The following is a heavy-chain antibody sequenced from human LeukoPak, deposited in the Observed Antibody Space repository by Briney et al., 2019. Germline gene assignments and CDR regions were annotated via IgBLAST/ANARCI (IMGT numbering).Heavy chain of an antibody. V-gene: IGHV4-34*01. Sequence: SETLSLTCAVYGGSFSGYYWSWIRQPPGKGLEWIGEINRSGSTNYNPSLKSRVTISVDTSKNQFSLKLSSVTAADTAVYYCARKIAARSHFDYWGQGTLVTVSS. CDR1: GGSFSGYY. CDR3: ARKIAARSHFDY. J-gene: IGHJ4*02. D-gene: IGHD6-6*01. CDR2: INRSGST.